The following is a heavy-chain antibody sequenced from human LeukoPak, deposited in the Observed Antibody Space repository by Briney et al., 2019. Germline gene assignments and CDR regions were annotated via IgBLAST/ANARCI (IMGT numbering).Heavy chain of an antibody. V-gene: IGHV1-2*02. CDR2: INPNSGGT. J-gene: IGHJ5*02. Sequence: ASVKVSCKASGYTFTGYYMHWVRQAPGQGLEWMGWINPNSGGTNYAQKFQGRVTMTRDTSISTAYMELSRLRSDDTAVYYCARVTLRSVHSNWFDPWGQGTLVTVSS. CDR3: ARVTLRSVHSNWFDP. D-gene: IGHD3-16*01. CDR1: GYTFTGYY.